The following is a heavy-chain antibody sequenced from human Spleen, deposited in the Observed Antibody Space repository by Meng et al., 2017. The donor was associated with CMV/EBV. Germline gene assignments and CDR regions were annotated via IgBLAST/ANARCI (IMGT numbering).Heavy chain of an antibody. Sequence: ASVKVSCKTSGYTFTSHGVTWVRQAPGQGLEWMGWIKPNSGDTDYAQKFQGRVTMTRDTSISTAYLELSRLRSDDTAVYYCARDRPKWELPVDYWGQGTLVTVSS. J-gene: IGHJ4*02. V-gene: IGHV1-2*02. D-gene: IGHD1-26*01. CDR2: IKPNSGDT. CDR3: ARDRPKWELPVDY. CDR1: GYTFTSHG.